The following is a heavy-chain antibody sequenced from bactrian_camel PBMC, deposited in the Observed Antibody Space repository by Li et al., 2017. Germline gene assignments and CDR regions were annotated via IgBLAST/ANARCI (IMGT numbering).Heavy chain of an antibody. Sequence: HVQLVESGGGLVRPGGSLRLSCAASGDSSLMYWMGWYRQAPGREREGVAHSDNRPAYVDSVKGRFTISQDNAKKTLYLQMNSLQPEDTAVYYCASGITVVADRVVLDFGYWGQGTQVTVS. CDR3: ASGITVVADRVVLDFGY. J-gene: IGHJ6*01. D-gene: IGHD6*01. CDR2: HSDNRP. V-gene: IGHV3S53*01. CDR1: GDSSLMYW.